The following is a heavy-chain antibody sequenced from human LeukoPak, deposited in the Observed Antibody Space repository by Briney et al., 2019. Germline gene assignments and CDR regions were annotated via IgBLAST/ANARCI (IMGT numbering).Heavy chain of an antibody. Sequence: ASVKVSCKASGGTFSSYTISWVRQAPGQGLEWMGRIIPTLGIANYAQKFQGRVTITADKSTSTAYMELSSLRSEDTAVYYCACELAATLDYWGQGTLVTVSS. CDR3: ACELAATLDY. CDR1: GGTFSSYT. V-gene: IGHV1-69*02. J-gene: IGHJ4*02. D-gene: IGHD2-15*01. CDR2: IIPTLGIA.